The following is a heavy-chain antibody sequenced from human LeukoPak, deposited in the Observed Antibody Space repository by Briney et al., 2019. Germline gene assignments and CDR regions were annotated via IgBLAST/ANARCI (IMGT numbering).Heavy chain of an antibody. Sequence: SSETLSLTCTVSGGSISSSSYYWGWIRQPPGKGLEWIGSIYYSGSTYYNPSLKSRVTISVDTSKNQFSLKLSSVTAADTAVYYCARGSVGYCSGGSCYDKYTPRHYFDYWGQGTLVTVSS. D-gene: IGHD2-15*01. CDR1: GGSISSSSYY. J-gene: IGHJ4*02. CDR2: IYYSGST. CDR3: ARGSVGYCSGGSCYDKYTPRHYFDY. V-gene: IGHV4-39*01.